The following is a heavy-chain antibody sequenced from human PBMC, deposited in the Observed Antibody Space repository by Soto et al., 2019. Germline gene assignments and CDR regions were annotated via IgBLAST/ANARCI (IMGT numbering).Heavy chain of an antibody. CDR3: AKKAVSGRGVANYFDH. CDR2: ISWNSGSI. CDR1: GFTFDDYA. D-gene: IGHD6-19*01. Sequence: GGSLRLSCAASGFTFDDYAMHWVRQAPGKGLEWVSGISWNSGSIGYADSVKGRFTISRDNAKNTLYLQMNGLRAEDTALYYCAKKAVSGRGVANYFDHRGQGTQVTVSS. J-gene: IGHJ4*02. V-gene: IGHV3-9*01.